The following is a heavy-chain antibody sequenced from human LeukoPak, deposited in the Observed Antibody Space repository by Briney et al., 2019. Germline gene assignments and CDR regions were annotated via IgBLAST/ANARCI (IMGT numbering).Heavy chain of an antibody. V-gene: IGHV4-61*02. J-gene: IGHJ4*02. D-gene: IGHD6-19*01. Sequence: SQTLSLTCTVSGGSISSGSYYWGWLRQPAGKGLEWFGRIYTSGSTNYNPSLKSRVTISVDTSKNQFSLRLSSVTAADTAVYYCARGQIAVAGIFDYWGQGTLATVSS. CDR1: GGSISSGSYY. CDR3: ARGQIAVAGIFDY. CDR2: IYTSGST.